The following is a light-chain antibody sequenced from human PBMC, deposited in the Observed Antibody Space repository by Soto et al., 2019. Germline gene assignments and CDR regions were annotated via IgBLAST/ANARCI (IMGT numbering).Light chain of an antibody. CDR2: GAS. V-gene: IGKV3D-20*02. CDR3: QQRSNWPPSIT. Sequence: EIVLTQSPGTLSLSPGERATLSCRASQSVGSNYLAWYQQKPGQAPRLLIYGASSRATGIPDRFSGSGSGTDFTLTISSLEPEDFAVYYCQQRSNWPPSITFGQGTRLEI. CDR1: QSVGSNY. J-gene: IGKJ5*01.